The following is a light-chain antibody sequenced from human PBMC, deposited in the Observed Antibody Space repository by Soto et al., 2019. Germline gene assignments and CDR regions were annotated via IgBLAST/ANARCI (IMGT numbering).Light chain of an antibody. CDR2: GAS. V-gene: IGKV3-15*01. Sequence: EIVRTQSPATLSVSPGERATLSCRASQSVSSNLAWYQQKPGQAPRLLIYGASTRATGIPARFSGSGSGTEFTLTISSLQSEDFAVDYCQQYNNWTAWTFGQGTKVEIK. CDR3: QQYNNWTAWT. J-gene: IGKJ1*01. CDR1: QSVSSN.